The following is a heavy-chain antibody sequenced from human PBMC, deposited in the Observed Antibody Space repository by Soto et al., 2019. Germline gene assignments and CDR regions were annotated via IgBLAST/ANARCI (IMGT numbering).Heavy chain of an antibody. CDR1: GLSFSTHS. CDR3: ARNRNPSTKTHGMDV. Sequence: EVQLVESGGGLVEPGGSLRLSCAPSGLSFSTHSMNWVRQAPGKGLEWVSSISSDSYYIYYADSVKGRFTITRDNAKNSLDLQMNSLRAADTAVYYCARNRNPSTKTHGMDVWGQGTTVTVSS. J-gene: IGHJ6*02. CDR2: ISSDSYYI. V-gene: IGHV3-21*01.